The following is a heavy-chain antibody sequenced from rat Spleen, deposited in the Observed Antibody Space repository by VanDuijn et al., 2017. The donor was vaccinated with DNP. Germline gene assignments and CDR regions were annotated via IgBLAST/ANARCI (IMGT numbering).Heavy chain of an antibody. D-gene: IGHD3-1*01. CDR3: ARWSTFFDY. Sequence: EVQLQESGPGLVKPSQPLSLTCSVTGSSITSNYWGWIREFPGNKMQYIGHISYSGGTHYNPSLKSRISITRDTSKNQFFLQLNSVTTEDTATYYCARWSTFFDYWGQGVMVTVSS. V-gene: IGHV3-1*01. CDR2: ISYSGGT. CDR1: GSSITSNY. J-gene: IGHJ2*01.